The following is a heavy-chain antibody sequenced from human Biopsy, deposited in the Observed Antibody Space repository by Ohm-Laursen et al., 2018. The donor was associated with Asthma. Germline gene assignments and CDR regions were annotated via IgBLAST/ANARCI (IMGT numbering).Heavy chain of an antibody. J-gene: IGHJ6*02. V-gene: IGHV1-18*01. D-gene: IGHD3-10*01. CDR1: GYTFNSAG. CDR3: ARAVDYSHYYGIDV. CDR2: ISVYNGNT. Sequence: ASVKVSCKASGYTFNSAGITWVRQAPGQGLEWMGWISVYNGNTKVAQKLQDRVTMIKDTSTSTAYMELRSLRSDDTAVYFCARAVDYSHYYGIDVWGQGTTVTVS.